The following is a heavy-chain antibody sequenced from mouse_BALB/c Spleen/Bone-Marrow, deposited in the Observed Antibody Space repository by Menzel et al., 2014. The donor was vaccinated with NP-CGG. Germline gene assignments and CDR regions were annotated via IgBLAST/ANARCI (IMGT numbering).Heavy chain of an antibody. Sequence: EVQLVESGGGLVQPGGSRKLSCAASGFTLSSFGMHWVRQAPEKGLEWVAYISSGSSTIYYADTVKGRFTISRDNPKNTLFVQMTSLRSEATAMYDCARDVPLYDVGYFDYWGQGTTLTVSS. CDR2: ISSGSSTI. CDR1: GFTLSSFG. V-gene: IGHV5-17*02. CDR3: ARDVPLYDVGYFDY. J-gene: IGHJ2*01. D-gene: IGHD2-14*01.